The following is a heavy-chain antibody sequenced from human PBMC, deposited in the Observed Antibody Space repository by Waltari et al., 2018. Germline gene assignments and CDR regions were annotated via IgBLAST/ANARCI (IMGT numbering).Heavy chain of an antibody. V-gene: IGHV1-46*01. CDR3: ARVVRGEVNTFDY. J-gene: IGHJ4*02. Sequence: QVQLVQSGAEVKKPGASVKVSCKASGYTFTSYYMHWVRQAPGQGLEWMGIINPSGGSTREGKEVQGRVTMTRDTSTSTVYMELSSLRAEDTAVYYCARVVRGEVNTFDYWGQGTLVTVSS. CDR1: GYTFTSYY. CDR2: INPSGGST. D-gene: IGHD3-10*01.